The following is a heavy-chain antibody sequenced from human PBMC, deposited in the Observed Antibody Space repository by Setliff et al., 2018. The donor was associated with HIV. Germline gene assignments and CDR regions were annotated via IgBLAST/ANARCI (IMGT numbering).Heavy chain of an antibody. V-gene: IGHV4-31*03. D-gene: IGHD1-26*01. CDR3: AKEGNSVDNWLDP. Sequence: SCTVSGDPIFIGGYYWSWIRQHPGGGLEWIGYIYHTRKTYYNPSLQSRIIMSLDMSQNQFSLKLSSVTAADTAVYYCAKEGNSVDNWLDPWGPGTLVTVSS. CDR1: GDPIFIGGYY. J-gene: IGHJ5*02. CDR2: IYHTRKT.